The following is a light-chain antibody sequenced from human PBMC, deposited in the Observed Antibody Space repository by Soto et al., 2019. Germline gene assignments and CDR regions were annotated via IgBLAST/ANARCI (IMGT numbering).Light chain of an antibody. V-gene: IGKV3-20*01. CDR1: QSVSSY. CDR2: GVY. Sequence: GERPPLSWRASQSVSSYLAWYQQKPGQAPRLLIYGVYTRASGIPDRFSGSGSGTEFTLTITRLEPEDSAVYFCQHYGYSQWTFGQGTKVDIK. J-gene: IGKJ1*01. CDR3: QHYGYSQWT.